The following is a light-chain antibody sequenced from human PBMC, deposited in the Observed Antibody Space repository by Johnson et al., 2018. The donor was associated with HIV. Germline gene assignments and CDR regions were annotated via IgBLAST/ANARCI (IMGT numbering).Light chain of an antibody. Sequence: QSVLTQPPSVSAAPGQKVTISCSGSSSNIGNNYVSWYQQLPGTAPKLLIYYNNKRPPGIPDRFSGSKSGTSATLGITGLQTGDEADYYCGTWDSSLSVVFGTGTKVTVL. CDR3: GTWDSSLSVV. J-gene: IGLJ1*01. CDR1: SSNIGNNY. V-gene: IGLV1-51*01. CDR2: YNN.